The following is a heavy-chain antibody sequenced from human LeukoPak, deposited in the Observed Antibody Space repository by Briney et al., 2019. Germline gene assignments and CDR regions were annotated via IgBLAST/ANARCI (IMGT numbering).Heavy chain of an antibody. J-gene: IGHJ4*02. CDR1: GYSISSGYY. CDR2: IYHSGST. Sequence: SETLSLTCTVSGYSISSGYYWGWIRQPPGKGLEWIGSIYHSGSTYYNPSLESRVTISVDTSKNQFSLKLSSVTAADTAVYYCARVVGATNYFDYWGQGTLVTVSS. CDR3: ARVVGATNYFDY. D-gene: IGHD1-26*01. V-gene: IGHV4-38-2*02.